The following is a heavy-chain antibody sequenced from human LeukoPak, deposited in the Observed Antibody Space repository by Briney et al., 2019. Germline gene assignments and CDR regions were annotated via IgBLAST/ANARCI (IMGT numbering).Heavy chain of an antibody. CDR1: SGSISSYY. CDR2: IYYSGST. V-gene: IGHV4-59*08. D-gene: IGHD6-19*01. CDR3: ARQPLSYSSGWYAAWFDP. Sequence: PSETLSLTCTVSSGSISSYYWSWIRQPPGKGLEWIGYIYYSGSTNYNPSLKSRVTISVDTSKNQFSLKLSSVTAADTAVYYCARQPLSYSSGWYAAWFDPWGQGTLVTVSS. J-gene: IGHJ5*02.